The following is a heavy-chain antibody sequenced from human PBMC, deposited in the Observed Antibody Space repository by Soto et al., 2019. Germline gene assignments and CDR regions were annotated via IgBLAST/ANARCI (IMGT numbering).Heavy chain of an antibody. V-gene: IGHV1-3*01. D-gene: IGHD3-16*01. CDR2: INAGNGNT. CDR3: ARVGGALGHWFDP. Sequence: ASVKVSCKASGYTFTSYAMHWARQAPGQRLEWMGWINAGNGNTNYAQKLQGRVTMTTDTSTSTAYMELRSLRSDDTAVYYCARVGGALGHWFDPGGQETLVTVSS. J-gene: IGHJ5*02. CDR1: GYTFTSYA.